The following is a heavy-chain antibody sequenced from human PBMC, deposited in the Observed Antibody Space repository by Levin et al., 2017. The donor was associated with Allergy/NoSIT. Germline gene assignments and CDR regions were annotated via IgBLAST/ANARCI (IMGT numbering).Heavy chain of an antibody. D-gene: IGHD3-3*01. CDR3: ARDQGAAGYYYYMDV. CDR1: GFTFINYN. J-gene: IGHJ6*03. V-gene: IGHV3-21*01. CDR2: ISSSRGDT. Sequence: GGSLRLSCAASGFTFINYNMIWVRQAPGKGLEWVAYISSSRGDTKYADSVKGRFTISRDNAQKSLSLHMTSLRAADPAVYYCARDQGAAGYYYYMDVWGRGTTVTVSS.